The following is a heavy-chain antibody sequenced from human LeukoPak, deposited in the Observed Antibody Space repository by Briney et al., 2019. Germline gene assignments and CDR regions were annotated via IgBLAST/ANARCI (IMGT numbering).Heavy chain of an antibody. D-gene: IGHD2-2*01. CDR2: INPNSGGT. V-gene: IGHV1-2*02. CDR1: GYTFTGYY. J-gene: IGHJ4*02. CDR3: AREKPPCSSTSCYAGERWTAPPDY. Sequence: GASVKVSCKASGYTFTGYYMHWVRQAPRQGLEWMGWINPNSGGTNYAQKFQGRVTMTRDTSISTAYMELSRLRSDDTAVYCCAREKPPCSSTSCYAGERWTAPPDYWGQGTLVTVSS.